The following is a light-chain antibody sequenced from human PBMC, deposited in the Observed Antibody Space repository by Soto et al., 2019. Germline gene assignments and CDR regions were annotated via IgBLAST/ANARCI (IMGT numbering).Light chain of an antibody. J-gene: IGKJ4*01. CDR2: SAS. Sequence: EILMTQSPATLSVSPGERATLSCRASQSVSSNLAWYQQKPGQAPRLLIFSASTRASGIPARFSASGSGTEFSLTISSLQSEDFAVYYCQQYSNWPLTFGGGTKVEI. CDR3: QQYSNWPLT. CDR1: QSVSSN. V-gene: IGKV3-15*01.